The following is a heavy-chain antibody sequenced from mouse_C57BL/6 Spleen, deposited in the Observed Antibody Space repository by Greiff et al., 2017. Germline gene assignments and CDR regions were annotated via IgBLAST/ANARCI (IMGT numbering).Heavy chain of an antibody. CDR3: ARVGDCGSSDYAIDY. V-gene: IGHV14-2*01. CDR1: GFNIQDYY. J-gene: IGHJ4*01. CDR2: IDPGDGET. Sequence: EVQLQQPGAELVKPGASVKLSCTASGFNIQDYYMHWVKQRPEQGLEWIGRIDPGDGETKYAPKFQGKATITADTSSNTAYLQLSSLTSEDTAVYYCARVGDCGSSDYAIDYWGQGTSVTVSA. D-gene: IGHD1-1*01.